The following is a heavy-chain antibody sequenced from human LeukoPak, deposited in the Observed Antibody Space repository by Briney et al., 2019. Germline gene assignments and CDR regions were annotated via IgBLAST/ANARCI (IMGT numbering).Heavy chain of an antibody. J-gene: IGHJ6*03. CDR1: GFTFSSYW. V-gene: IGHV3-74*01. Sequence: GGSLRLSCAASGFTFSSYWMHWVRKAPGKGLVWVSRINSDGSSTSYADSVKGRFTISRDNAKNTLYLQMNSLRAEDTAVYYCARGEVGYSYGYYYYYYMDVWGKGTTVTVSS. CDR3: ARGEVGYSYGYYYYYYMDV. CDR2: INSDGSST. D-gene: IGHD5-18*01.